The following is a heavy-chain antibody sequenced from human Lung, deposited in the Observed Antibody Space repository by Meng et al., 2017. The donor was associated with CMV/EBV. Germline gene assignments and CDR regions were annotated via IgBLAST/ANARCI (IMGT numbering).Heavy chain of an antibody. D-gene: IGHD3-22*01. Sequence: GGSLRLXXVASGFRFDDFAMHWVRQVPGKGLEWVAGISWNSDNTGYAESVKGRFIISRDNARNSLYLQMNSLRPEDTALYYCVKDDDYHDSSGYFEYWGQGTLVTVSS. CDR1: GFRFDDFA. CDR3: VKDDDYHDSSGYFEY. CDR2: ISWNSDNT. J-gene: IGHJ4*03. V-gene: IGHV3-9*01.